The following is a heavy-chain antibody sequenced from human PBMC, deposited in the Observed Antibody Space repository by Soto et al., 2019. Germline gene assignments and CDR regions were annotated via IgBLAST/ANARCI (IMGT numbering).Heavy chain of an antibody. CDR3: AKVIAHGSGYYYPIEY. CDR1: GFTFSSYG. J-gene: IGHJ4*02. V-gene: IGHV3-30*18. D-gene: IGHD3-22*01. CDR2: ISYDGSNK. Sequence: PGGSLRLSCAASGFTFSSYGMHWVRQAPGKGLEWVAVISYDGSNKYYADSVKGRFTISRDNSKNTLYLQMNSLRAEDTAVYYCAKVIAHGSGYYYPIEYWGQGTLVTVSS.